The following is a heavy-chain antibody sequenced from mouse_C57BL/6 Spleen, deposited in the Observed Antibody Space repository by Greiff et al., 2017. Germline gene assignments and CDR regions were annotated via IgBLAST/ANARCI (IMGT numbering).Heavy chain of an antibody. D-gene: IGHD1-1*01. V-gene: IGHV1-69*01. CDR3: ARRGLITTVVAPCYFDY. CDR2: IDPSDSYT. Sequence: QVQLQQPGAELVMPGASVKLSCKASGYTFTSYWMHWVKQRPGQGLEWIGEIDPSDSYTNYNQKFKGKSTLTVDKSSSTAYMQLSSLTSEDSAVYYCARRGLITTVVAPCYFDYWGQGTTLTVSS. J-gene: IGHJ2*01. CDR1: GYTFTSYW.